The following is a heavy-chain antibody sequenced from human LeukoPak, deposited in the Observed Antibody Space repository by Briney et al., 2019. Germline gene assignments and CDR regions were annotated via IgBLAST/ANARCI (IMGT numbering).Heavy chain of an antibody. CDR1: GYTFTGYY. J-gene: IGHJ4*02. V-gene: IGHV1-2*02. Sequence: ASVKVSRKASGYTFTGYYMHWVRQAPGQGLEWMGWINPNSGGTNYAQKFQGRVTMTRHTSISTAYMELSRLRSDDTAVYYCARSPPFCSGGSCYLFDYWGQGTLVTVSS. CDR2: INPNSGGT. CDR3: ARSPPFCSGGSCYLFDY. D-gene: IGHD2-15*01.